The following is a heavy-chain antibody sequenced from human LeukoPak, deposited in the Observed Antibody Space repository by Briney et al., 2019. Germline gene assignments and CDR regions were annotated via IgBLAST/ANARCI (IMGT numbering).Heavy chain of an antibody. CDR3: ARDTGIAAAGTQSDYGMDV. CDR2: INPNSGGT. V-gene: IGHV1-2*02. D-gene: IGHD6-13*01. Sequence: ASVKVSCKASGYTFTGYYMHWVRQAPGQGLEWMGWINPNSGGTNYAQKFQGRVTMTGDTSISTAYMELSRLRSDDTAVYYCARDTGIAAAGTQSDYGMDVWAKGPRSPSP. J-gene: IGHJ6*02. CDR1: GYTFTGYY.